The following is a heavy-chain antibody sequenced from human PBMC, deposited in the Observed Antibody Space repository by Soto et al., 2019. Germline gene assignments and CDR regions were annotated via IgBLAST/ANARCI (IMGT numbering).Heavy chain of an antibody. Sequence: GASVKVSCKASGYTFTSYAMHWVRQAPGQRLEWMGWINAGNGNTKYSQKFQGRVTITRDTSASTAYMELSSLRSDDTAVYYCAIVCSSTSCYHYYYYGMDVWGQGTTVTVSS. CDR3: AIVCSSTSCYHYYYYGMDV. D-gene: IGHD2-2*01. J-gene: IGHJ6*02. CDR1: GYTFTSYA. V-gene: IGHV1-3*01. CDR2: INAGNGNT.